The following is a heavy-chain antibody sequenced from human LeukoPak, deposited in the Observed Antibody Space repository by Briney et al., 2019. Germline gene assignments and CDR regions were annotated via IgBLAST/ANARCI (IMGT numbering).Heavy chain of an antibody. CDR3: ARQGFRSTWFDP. V-gene: IGHV4-39*01. CDR2: FYYSGSS. J-gene: IGHJ5*02. Sequence: SETLSLTCTVSGGSVSSTSYYWGWIRQPPGKGLEWIGSFYYSGSSYYNPFLKSRVTISVDTSKNQFSLKVNSVTAADTAVYYCARQGFRSTWFDPWGQGTLVTVSS. CDR1: GGSVSSTSYY.